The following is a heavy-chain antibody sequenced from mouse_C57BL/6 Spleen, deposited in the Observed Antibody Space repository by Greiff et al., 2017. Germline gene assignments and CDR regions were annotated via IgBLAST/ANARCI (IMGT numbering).Heavy chain of an antibody. V-gene: IGHV6-3*01. CDR3: TSITTEDFDY. J-gene: IGHJ2*01. Sequence: EVKVEESGGGLVQPGGSMKLSCVASGFTFSNYWMNWVRQSPEKGLEWVAQIRLKSDNYATHYAESVKGRFTISRDDSKSSVYLQMNNLRAEDTGIYYCTSITTEDFDYWGQGTTLTVSS. D-gene: IGHD1-1*01. CDR1: GFTFSNYW. CDR2: IRLKSDNYAT.